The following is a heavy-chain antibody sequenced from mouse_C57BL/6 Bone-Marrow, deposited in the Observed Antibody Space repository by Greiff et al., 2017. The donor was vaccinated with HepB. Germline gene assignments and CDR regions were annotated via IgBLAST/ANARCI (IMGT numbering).Heavy chain of an antibody. Sequence: QVQLKQSGPGLVQPSQSLSITCTVSGFSLTSYGVHWVRQSPGKGLEWLGVIWSGGSTDYNAAFISRLSISKDNSKSQVFFKMNSLQADDTAIYYCARKYERYDYSWFAYWGQGTLVTVSA. CDR1: GFSLTSYG. J-gene: IGHJ3*01. CDR2: IWSGGST. CDR3: ARKYERYDYSWFAY. V-gene: IGHV2-2*01. D-gene: IGHD2-4*01.